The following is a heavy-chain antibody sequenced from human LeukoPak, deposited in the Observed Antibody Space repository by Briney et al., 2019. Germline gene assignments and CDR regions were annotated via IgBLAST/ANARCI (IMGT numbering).Heavy chain of an antibody. V-gene: IGHV3-23*01. Sequence: GGSLRLSCAASGFTFSNHAMSWVRQAPGKGLEWVSAISGSGGSTYYADSVKGRFTISRDNSMNTLYLQMSSLRGEDTAVYYCAKRPTRSYFDYWGQGTLVTVSS. D-gene: IGHD4-11*01. CDR1: GFTFSNHA. CDR2: ISGSGGST. J-gene: IGHJ4*02. CDR3: AKRPTRSYFDY.